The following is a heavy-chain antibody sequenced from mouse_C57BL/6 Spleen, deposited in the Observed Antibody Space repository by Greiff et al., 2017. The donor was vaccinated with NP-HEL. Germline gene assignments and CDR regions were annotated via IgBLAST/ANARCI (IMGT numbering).Heavy chain of an antibody. CDR1: GYTFTDYY. CDR3: ARSRPPYYFDY. CDR2: INPYNGGT. Sequence: VQLKQSGPVLVKPGASVKMSCKASGYTFTDYYMNWVKQSHGKSLEWIGVINPYNGGTSYNQKFKGKATLTVDKSSSTAYMELNSLTSEDSAVYYCARSRPPYYFDYWGQGTTLTVSS. J-gene: IGHJ2*01. V-gene: IGHV1-19*01.